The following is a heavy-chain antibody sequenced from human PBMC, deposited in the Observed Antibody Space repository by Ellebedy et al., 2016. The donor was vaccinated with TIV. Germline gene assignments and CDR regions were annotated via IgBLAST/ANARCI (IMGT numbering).Heavy chain of an antibody. CDR1: GGSVRSDSFY. V-gene: IGHV4-61*01. CDR3: ARQHDPKYNNYMDV. J-gene: IGHJ6*03. CDR2: MFYSGIT. Sequence: MPSETLSLTCSVSGGSVRSDSFYWGWVRQAPGKGLEWIVYMFYSGITEHNPSLKSRVTISVDTSKNQFSLHLSSVTAADTAMYYCARQHDPKYNNYMDVWGKGTTVTVSS.